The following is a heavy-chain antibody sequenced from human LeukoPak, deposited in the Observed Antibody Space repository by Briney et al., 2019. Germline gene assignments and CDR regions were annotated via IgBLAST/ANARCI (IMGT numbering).Heavy chain of an antibody. CDR3: ARQTQYCSSTRCYYFDY. CDR1: GYSFTSYW. CDR2: IYPGDSDT. D-gene: IGHD2-2*01. J-gene: IGHJ4*02. Sequence: GESLKISCKGSGYSFTSYWIGWVRQMPGKGLEWMGIIYPGDSDTRYSPSFQGQVTISADKSISTAYLQWSSLKASDTAMYYCARQTQYCSSTRCYYFDYWGQGTLVTVSS. V-gene: IGHV5-51*01.